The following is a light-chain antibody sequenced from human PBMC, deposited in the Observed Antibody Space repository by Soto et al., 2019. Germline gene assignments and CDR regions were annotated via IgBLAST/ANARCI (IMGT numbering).Light chain of an antibody. Sequence: DTVLTQSPGTLSLTSGERATLSCRASQSISGTYLAWYQQKPGQAPRLLIYSASTRATGIPDRFSGSGSGTDFTLTIRRLEPEDFAVYYCQHYGTSPSTVGRGTKVDIK. CDR2: SAS. V-gene: IGKV3-20*01. CDR3: QHYGTSPST. CDR1: QSISGTY. J-gene: IGKJ1*01.